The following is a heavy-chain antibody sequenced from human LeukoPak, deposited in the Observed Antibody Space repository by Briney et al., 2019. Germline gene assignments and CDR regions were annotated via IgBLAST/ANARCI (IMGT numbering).Heavy chain of an antibody. Sequence: GGSLRLSCAASGLTFSNYAMIWVRQAPGKGLEWVSAISGSGGSTYYADSVKGRFTISRDNSKDTLYLQMNSLRAEDTAVYYCAKDPLGYSGYDPTAYFDYWGQGTLVTVSS. J-gene: IGHJ4*02. V-gene: IGHV3-23*01. D-gene: IGHD5-12*01. CDR3: AKDPLGYSGYDPTAYFDY. CDR2: ISGSGGST. CDR1: GLTFSNYA.